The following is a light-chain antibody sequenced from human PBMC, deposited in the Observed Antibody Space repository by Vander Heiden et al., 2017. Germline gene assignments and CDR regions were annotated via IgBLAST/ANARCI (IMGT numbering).Light chain of an antibody. Sequence: SYELTPPPSVSVSPGQTASITCSGDKLGDKYACWYQQKPGQSPVLVIYQDSKRPSGIPERFSGSNSGNTATLTISGTQAMDEADYYCQAWDSSTVVFGGGTKLTAL. J-gene: IGLJ2*01. V-gene: IGLV3-1*01. CDR1: KLGDKY. CDR3: QAWDSSTVV. CDR2: QDS.